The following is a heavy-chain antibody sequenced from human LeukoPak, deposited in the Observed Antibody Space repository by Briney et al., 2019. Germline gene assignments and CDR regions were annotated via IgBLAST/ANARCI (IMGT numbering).Heavy chain of an antibody. CDR3: ARTHNYYGSGSSAHYYYYYGMDV. J-gene: IGHJ6*02. D-gene: IGHD3-10*01. CDR2: IYYSGST. CDR1: GGSISSGGYY. Sequence: PSQTLSLTCTVSGGSISSGGYYWSWIRQHPGKGLEWIGYIYYSGSTYYNPSLKSRVTISVDTSKNQFSLKLSSVTAADTAVYYCARTHNYYGSGSSAHYYYYYGMDVWGQGTTVTVSS. V-gene: IGHV4-31*03.